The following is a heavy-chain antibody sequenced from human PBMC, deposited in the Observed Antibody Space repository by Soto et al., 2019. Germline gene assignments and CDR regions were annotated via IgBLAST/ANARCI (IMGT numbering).Heavy chain of an antibody. V-gene: IGHV3-49*03. CDR1: EVTVGDDA. D-gene: IGHD3-9*01. Sequence: GGLILSCTASEVTVGDDAMSWFRQAPVKGLEWLGFIRSKAYCVTTEYAASVKGRFTISRDDSKSIAYLQMNSLKTEDTAVYYCTREADILTGYYLDRLYYFDYWGQGTLVTVSS. CDR3: TREADILTGYYLDRLYYFDY. J-gene: IGHJ4*02. CDR2: IRSKAYCVTT.